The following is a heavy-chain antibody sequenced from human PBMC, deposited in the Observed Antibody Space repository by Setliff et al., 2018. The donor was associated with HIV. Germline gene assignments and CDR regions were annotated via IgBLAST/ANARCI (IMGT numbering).Heavy chain of an antibody. CDR1: GGSISSYY. Sequence: SETLSLTCTVSGGSISSYYWSWIRQPPGKGLEWIGYIYYSGSTKYNPSLKSRATISVDTSKNQFSLKLSSVTAADTAVYYCARGKGVGGVIITGGLDVWGQGTTVTVSS. J-gene: IGHJ6*02. CDR3: ARGKGVGGVIITGGLDV. D-gene: IGHD3-10*01. CDR2: IYYSGST. V-gene: IGHV4-59*01.